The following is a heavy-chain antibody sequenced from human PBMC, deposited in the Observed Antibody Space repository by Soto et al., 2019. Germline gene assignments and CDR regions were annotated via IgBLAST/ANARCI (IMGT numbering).Heavy chain of an antibody. CDR2: ISYSGST. D-gene: IGHD2-2*01. Sequence: SETLSLTCTVSGVSVTSASFYWNWIRQPPGKALEWIGFISYSGSTNSNPSLRSRVTISVDTSKNQFSLKLNSVTAADTAAYFCARGDAINWFDPWGQGTLVTVSS. V-gene: IGHV4-61*01. CDR1: GVSVTSASFY. CDR3: ARGDAINWFDP. J-gene: IGHJ5*02.